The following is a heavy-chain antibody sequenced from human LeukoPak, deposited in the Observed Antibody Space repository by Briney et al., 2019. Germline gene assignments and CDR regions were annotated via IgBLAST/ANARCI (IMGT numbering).Heavy chain of an antibody. V-gene: IGHV3-30*19. Sequence: PGGSLRLSCAASGFTFSSYGMHWGRQAPGKGLEWVAEISYDGGNTYYADSVKGRFTISRDNSKNTLYLQMNSLRAEDTAVYYCAKEGTGIHFDYWGQGTLVTVSS. CDR3: AKEGTGIHFDY. D-gene: IGHD1-1*01. CDR1: GFTFSSYG. J-gene: IGHJ4*02. CDR2: ISYDGGNT.